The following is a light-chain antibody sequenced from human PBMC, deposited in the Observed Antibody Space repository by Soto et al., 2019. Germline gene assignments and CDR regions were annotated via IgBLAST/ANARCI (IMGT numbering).Light chain of an antibody. V-gene: IGLV2-14*01. CDR3: SSYTSSITYV. CDR1: SSDVGGYNY. CDR2: DVT. Sequence: QSALTQPASVSGSPGQSITISCTGTSSDVGGYNYVSWYQQHPGKAPKLIIYDVTNRPSGVSNRCSGSKSGNTASLTISGLQAEDEADYYCSSYTSSITYVFGTGTKVTVL. J-gene: IGLJ1*01.